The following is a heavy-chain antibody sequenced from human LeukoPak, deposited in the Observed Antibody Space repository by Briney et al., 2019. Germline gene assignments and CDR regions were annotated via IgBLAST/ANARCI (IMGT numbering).Heavy chain of an antibody. D-gene: IGHD6-6*01. CDR1: GGTFSSYA. CDR2: IIPIFGTA. CDR3: ARLSRWMSSSKYFDY. V-gene: IGHV1-69*13. J-gene: IGHJ4*02. Sequence: ASVKVSCKASGGTFSSYAISWVRQAPGQGLEWMGGIIPIFGTANYAQKFQGRVTITADESTSTAYMELSSLRSEDTAVYYCARLSRWMSSSKYFDYWGRGPLVTVSS.